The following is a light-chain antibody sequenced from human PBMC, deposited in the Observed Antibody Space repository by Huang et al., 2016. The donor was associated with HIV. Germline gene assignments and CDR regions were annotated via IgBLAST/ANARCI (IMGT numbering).Light chain of an antibody. CDR3: QQYNNGCT. Sequence: EIVMTQSPATLSVSPGERATLSCRASQSVSSYLAWYQQKPGQSPRLLIYGASTRATGIPARFSGSGSGTEFTLTITSLQSEDFVVYYCQQYNNGCTFGQGTKLEIK. CDR2: GAS. J-gene: IGKJ2*02. CDR1: QSVSSY. V-gene: IGKV3-15*01.